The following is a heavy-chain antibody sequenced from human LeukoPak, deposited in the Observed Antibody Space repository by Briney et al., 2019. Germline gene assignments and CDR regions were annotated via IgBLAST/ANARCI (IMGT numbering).Heavy chain of an antibody. Sequence: PVGSLRLSCAASGFTFDDYAMHWVRQAPGKGLEWVSLISWDGGSTYYADSVKGRFTISRDNSKNSLYLQMNSLRAEDTALYCCAKDQEYSSSSFFPIDYWGQGTLVTVSS. D-gene: IGHD6-6*01. J-gene: IGHJ4*02. V-gene: IGHV3-43D*03. CDR3: AKDQEYSSSSFFPIDY. CDR1: GFTFDDYA. CDR2: ISWDGGST.